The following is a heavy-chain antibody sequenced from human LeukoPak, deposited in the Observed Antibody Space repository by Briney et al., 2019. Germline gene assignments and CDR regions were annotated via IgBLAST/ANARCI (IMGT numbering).Heavy chain of an antibody. J-gene: IGHJ5*02. CDR2: IYYTGTT. CDR3: ARHDYWGALNWFDP. D-gene: IGHD3-16*01. Sequence: PSETLSLTCIVSGGSLNSPNYYWGRHRQPPGLGLEGIGAIYYTGTTYYNPSPKSRLTISADTSKNQFSLKQPSVTAADTAVYYCARHDYWGALNWFDPWGQGTLITVSS. V-gene: IGHV4-39*01. CDR1: GGSLNSPNYY.